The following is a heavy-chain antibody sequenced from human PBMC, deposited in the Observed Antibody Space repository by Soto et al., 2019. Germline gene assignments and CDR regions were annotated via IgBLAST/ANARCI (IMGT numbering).Heavy chain of an antibody. CDR3: ARSAKKTWLPDF. CDR1: GYTFTDYY. J-gene: IGHJ1*01. CDR2: INPNNGDT. D-gene: IGHD5-12*01. V-gene: IGHV1-2*02. Sequence: ASVKVSCKASGYTFTDYYLHWVRQAPGQGLECMGWINPNNGDTNYAQKFQGRVTMTRDTSISTAYMEVSRLRSDDTAVYYCARSAKKTWLPDFWGQGTLVTVSS.